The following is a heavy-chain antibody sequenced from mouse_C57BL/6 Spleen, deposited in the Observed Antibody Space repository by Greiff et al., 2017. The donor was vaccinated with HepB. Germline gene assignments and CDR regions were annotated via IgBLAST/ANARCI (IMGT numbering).Heavy chain of an antibody. J-gene: IGHJ2*01. Sequence: EVMLVQSGGGLVQPGGSMKLSCAASGFTFSDAWMDWVRQSPEKGLEWVAEIRNKANNHATYYAESVKGRFTISRDDSKSSVYLQMNSLRAEDTGIYYCTSHITTVVAFDYWGQGTTLTVSS. D-gene: IGHD1-1*01. CDR3: TSHITTVVAFDY. CDR1: GFTFSDAW. V-gene: IGHV6-6*01. CDR2: IRNKANNHAT.